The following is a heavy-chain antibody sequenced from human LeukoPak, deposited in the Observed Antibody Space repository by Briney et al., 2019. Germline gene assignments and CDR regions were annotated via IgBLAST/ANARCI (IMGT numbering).Heavy chain of an antibody. CDR2: IYSGGST. V-gene: IGHV3-53*01. D-gene: IGHD5-18*01. J-gene: IGHJ4*02. CDR1: GGSFSGYY. CDR3: ARDTEGYSYGGGYDY. Sequence: PSETLSLTCAVYGGSFSGYYWSWVRQAPGKGLEWVSVIYSGGSTYYADSVKGRFTISRDNSKNTLYLQMNSLRAEDTAVYYCARDTEGYSYGGGYDYWGQGTLVTVSS.